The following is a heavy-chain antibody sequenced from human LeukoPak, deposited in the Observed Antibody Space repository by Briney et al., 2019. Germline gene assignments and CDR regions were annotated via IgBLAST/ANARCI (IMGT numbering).Heavy chain of an antibody. V-gene: IGHV3-7*01. J-gene: IGHJ4*02. CDR1: GFTFRNYW. CDR2: TKPDGSAE. CDR3: ARDGGLHTNFDY. Sequence: GGSLRLSCAASGFTFRNYWMGWVRQAPGKGLEWVANTKPDGSAEYFADSVRGRFTASRDNANNLLYLQMNRLRAEDTAVYYCARDGGLHTNFDYWGQGTLLTVSS. D-gene: IGHD2-15*01.